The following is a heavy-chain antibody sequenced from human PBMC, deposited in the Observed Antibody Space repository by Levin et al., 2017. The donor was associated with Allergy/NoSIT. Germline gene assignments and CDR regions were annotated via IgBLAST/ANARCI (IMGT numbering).Heavy chain of an antibody. D-gene: IGHD3-3*01. Sequence: ETLSLTCAASGFTFSSYWMHWVRQAPGKGLVWVSRINSDGSSTSYADSVKGRFTISRDNAKNTLYLQMNSLRAEDTAVYYCARELSGPYYYYGMDVWGQGTTVTVSS. V-gene: IGHV3-74*01. CDR1: GFTFSSYW. CDR2: INSDGSST. J-gene: IGHJ6*02. CDR3: ARELSGPYYYYGMDV.